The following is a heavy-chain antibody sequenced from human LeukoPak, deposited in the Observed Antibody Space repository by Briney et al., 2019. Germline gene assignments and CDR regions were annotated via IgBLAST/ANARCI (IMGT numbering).Heavy chain of an antibody. D-gene: IGHD3-10*01. J-gene: IGHJ4*02. CDR2: TYPGDSDT. CDR1: GYSFTSYW. V-gene: IGHV5-51*01. Sequence: GESLKISCKGSGYSFTSYWIGWVRQMPGKGLEWMGITYPGDSDTRYSPSFQGQVTISADKSISTAYLQWSSLKASDTAMYYCARHMGGDYYGSGSYPDYWGQGTLVTVSS. CDR3: ARHMGGDYYGSGSYPDY.